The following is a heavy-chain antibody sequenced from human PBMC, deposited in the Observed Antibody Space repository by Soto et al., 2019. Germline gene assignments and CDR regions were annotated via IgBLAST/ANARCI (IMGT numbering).Heavy chain of an antibody. CDR2: ISYDGSNK. CDR3: ARDLAYYDFWSGPRRPGYYYYGMDV. D-gene: IGHD3-3*01. CDR1: GFTFSSYA. J-gene: IGHJ6*02. V-gene: IGHV3-30-3*01. Sequence: GGSLRLSCAASGFTFSSYAMHWVRQAPGKGLEWVAVISYDGSNKYYADSVKGRFTISRDNSKNTLYLQMNSLRAEDTAVYYCARDLAYYDFWSGPRRPGYYYYGMDVWGQGTTVTVSS.